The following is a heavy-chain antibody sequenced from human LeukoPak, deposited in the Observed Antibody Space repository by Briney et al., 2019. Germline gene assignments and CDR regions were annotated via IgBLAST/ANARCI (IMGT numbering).Heavy chain of an antibody. D-gene: IGHD2-2*01. CDR2: IKTKTDGGTA. CDR3: TTARPAAIVSWFDS. V-gene: IGHV3-15*01. J-gene: IGHJ5*01. Sequence: GGSLRLSCVASGFTFSNAWMNWVRQAPGKGLEWVGRIKTKTDGGTADYAAPVKGRFTISRDDSKDTLYLQMNSLKNEDTAVYYCTTARPAAIVSWFDSWGQGTLVTVSS. CDR1: GFTFSNAW.